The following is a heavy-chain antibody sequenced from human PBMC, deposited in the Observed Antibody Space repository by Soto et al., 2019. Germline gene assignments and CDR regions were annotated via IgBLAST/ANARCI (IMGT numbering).Heavy chain of an antibody. J-gene: IGHJ4*02. V-gene: IGHV4-4*07. CDR2: IYTSGST. CDR1: GGSISSYY. D-gene: IGHD2-2*02. Sequence: SETLSLTCTVSGGSISSYYWSWIRQPAGKGLEWIGRIYTSGSTNYNPSLKSRVTMSVDTSKNQFSLKLSSVTAADTAVYYCARDLGYCSSTSCYTLWDYWGQGALVTVSS. CDR3: ARDLGYCSSTSCYTLWDY.